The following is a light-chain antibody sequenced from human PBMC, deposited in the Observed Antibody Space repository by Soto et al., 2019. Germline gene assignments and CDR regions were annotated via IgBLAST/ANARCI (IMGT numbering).Light chain of an antibody. J-gene: IGKJ1*01. CDR1: QSVSSN. Sequence: IGSTHSPTTLSVSPGERATLSFTASQSVSSNLAWYQQKPGQAPRLLIYGASTRATGIPARFSGSGSGTEFTLTISSLQSEDFAVYYCQQYNNWPRTFGQVTKVDIK. V-gene: IGKV3-15*01. CDR3: QQYNNWPRT. CDR2: GAS.